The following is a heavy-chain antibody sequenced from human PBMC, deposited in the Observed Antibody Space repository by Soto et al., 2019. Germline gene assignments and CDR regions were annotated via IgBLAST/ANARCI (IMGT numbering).Heavy chain of an antibody. CDR1: GITFSSYG. CDR3: AKDVVEKVGASIAMDV. D-gene: IGHD1-26*01. Sequence: GGSLRLSCAASGITFSSYGMHWVRQAPGKGLEWVAVISYDGSNKYYADSVKGRFSISRDNSKNTLFLQLNSLRAEDTAVYYCAKDVVEKVGASIAMDVWGQGTTVTVSS. CDR2: ISYDGSNK. V-gene: IGHV3-30*18. J-gene: IGHJ6*02.